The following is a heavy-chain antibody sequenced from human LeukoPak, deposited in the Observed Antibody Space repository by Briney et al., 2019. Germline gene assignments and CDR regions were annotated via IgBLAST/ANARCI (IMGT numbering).Heavy chain of an antibody. V-gene: IGHV1-2*02. Sequence: ASVKVSCKASGYTFTSYDINWVRQATGQGLEWMGWINPNSGGTNYAQKFQGRVTMTRDTSISTAYMELSRLRSDDTAVYYCARGSSIAARPYDYWGQGTLVTVSS. CDR2: INPNSGGT. CDR3: ARGSSIAARPYDY. CDR1: GYTFTSYD. D-gene: IGHD6-6*01. J-gene: IGHJ4*02.